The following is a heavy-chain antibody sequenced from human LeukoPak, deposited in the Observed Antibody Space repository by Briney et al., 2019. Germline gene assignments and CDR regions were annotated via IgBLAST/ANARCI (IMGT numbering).Heavy chain of an antibody. Sequence: SLRLSCAASGFTFYAYDMHWVRQAPGKGLEWVSGFSWNSGSVGYADSVKGRFTIPRDNAKNSLYLQMNSLRAEVTAWYCCAKVFRRFWFDYWGQGTLVTVSS. V-gene: IGHV3-9*01. CDR1: GFTFYAYD. CDR2: FSWNSGSV. CDR3: AKVFRRFWFDY. D-gene: IGHD3-10*01. J-gene: IGHJ4*02.